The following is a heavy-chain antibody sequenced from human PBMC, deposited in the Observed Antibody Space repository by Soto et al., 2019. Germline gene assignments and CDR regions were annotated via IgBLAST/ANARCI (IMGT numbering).Heavy chain of an antibody. CDR1: GFTFSSYA. CDR3: AKVGLYYDYVWGSYDFDY. CDR2: ISGSGGST. D-gene: IGHD3-16*01. V-gene: IGHV3-23*01. Sequence: EVQLLESGGGLVQPGGSLRLSCAASGFTFSSYAMSWVRQAPGKGLEWVSAISGSGGSTYYADSVKGRFTISRDNSKNTLYLQMNSLRAEDTAVYYCAKVGLYYDYVWGSYDFDYWGQGTLVTVSS. J-gene: IGHJ4*02.